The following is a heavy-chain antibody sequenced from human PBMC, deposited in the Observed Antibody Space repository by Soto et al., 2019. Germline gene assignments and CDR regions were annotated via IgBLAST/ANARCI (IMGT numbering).Heavy chain of an antibody. Sequence: ASVKVSCKASGYTFTSYAMHWVRQAPGQRLEWMGWINAGNGNIKYSQKFQGRVTITRDTSASTAYMELSSLRSEDAAVYYCARLWCVGCSGHPPVDYWGQGTLVTVSS. V-gene: IGHV1-3*01. CDR3: ARLWCVGCSGHPPVDY. D-gene: IGHD2-15*01. CDR1: GYTFTSYA. J-gene: IGHJ4*02. CDR2: INAGNGNI.